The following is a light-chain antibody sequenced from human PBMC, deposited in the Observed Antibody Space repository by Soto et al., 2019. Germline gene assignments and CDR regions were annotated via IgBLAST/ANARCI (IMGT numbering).Light chain of an antibody. CDR1: QSVSGN. V-gene: IGKV3-15*01. J-gene: IGKJ1*01. Sequence: EIVMTQSPATLSVSPGERASLSCMASQSVSGNLAWYQQKPGQAPRLLIYGASTRATGIPARFSGSGSGTEFTLTISSLQSEDFAVYYCQHFNNWPRTFGQGTKVEMK. CDR3: QHFNNWPRT. CDR2: GAS.